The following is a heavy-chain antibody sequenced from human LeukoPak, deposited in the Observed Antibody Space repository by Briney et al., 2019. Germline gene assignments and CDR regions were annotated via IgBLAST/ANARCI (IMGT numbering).Heavy chain of an antibody. V-gene: IGHV1-18*01. CDR3: ARAKSRGAVFDY. CDR2: INAYNRNK. CDR1: GYTFSSYS. Sequence: ASVKVSCKASGYTFSSYSISWVRQAPGQGLEWLGWINAYNRNKKNAPRLQGRVIMTIDTSTSAAYMELRSLRSDDTAVYYCARAKSRGAVFDYWGQGTLVTVSS. J-gene: IGHJ4*02. D-gene: IGHD3-10*01.